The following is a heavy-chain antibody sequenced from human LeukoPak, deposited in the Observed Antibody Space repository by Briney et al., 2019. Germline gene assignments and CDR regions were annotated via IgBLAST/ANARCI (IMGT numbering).Heavy chain of an antibody. V-gene: IGHV1-2*02. Sequence: ASVKVSCKAFGYTFTGYYMHWVRQAPGQGLEWMGWINPNIGGTEYAQKFQGRVTMTRDTSISTLYMDLSRLTSDDTAVYYCARAGVVGSTWKYVDLWGRGTLVTVSS. CDR3: ARAGVVGSTWKYVDL. CDR2: INPNIGGT. D-gene: IGHD1-1*01. CDR1: GYTFTGYY. J-gene: IGHJ2*01.